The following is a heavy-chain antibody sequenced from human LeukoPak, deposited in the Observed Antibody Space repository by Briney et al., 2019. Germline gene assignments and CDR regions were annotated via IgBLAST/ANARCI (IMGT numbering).Heavy chain of an antibody. V-gene: IGHV4-61*02. D-gene: IGHD4-23*01. CDR2: IYTSGST. CDR3: ARLGYGGNSKPQVFDY. Sequence: PSETLSLTCTVSGGSISSGSYYWSWIRQPAGKGLEWIGRIYTSGSTNYNPSLKSRVTISVDTSKNQFSLKLSSVTTADTAVYYCARLGYGGNSKPQVFDYWGQGTLVTVSS. CDR1: GGSISSGSYY. J-gene: IGHJ4*02.